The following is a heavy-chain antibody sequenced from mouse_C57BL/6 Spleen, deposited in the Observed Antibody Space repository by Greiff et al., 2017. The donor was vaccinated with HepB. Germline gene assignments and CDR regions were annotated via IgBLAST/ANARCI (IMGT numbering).Heavy chain of an antibody. J-gene: IGHJ1*03. CDR3: ARRSIYDGYYLYFDV. CDR1: GYSFTGYY. D-gene: IGHD2-3*01. V-gene: IGHV1-42*01. Sequence: EVKLVESGPELVKPGASVKISCKASGYSFTGYYMNWVKQSPEKSLEWIGEINPSTGGTTYNQKFKAKATLTVDKSSSTAYMQLKSLTSEDSAVYYCARRSIYDGYYLYFDVWGTGTTVTVSS. CDR2: INPSTGGT.